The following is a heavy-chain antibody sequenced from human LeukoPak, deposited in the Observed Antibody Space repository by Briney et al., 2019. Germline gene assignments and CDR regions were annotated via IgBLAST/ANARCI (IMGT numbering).Heavy chain of an antibody. CDR2: ISAYNGNT. Sequence: ASVKVSCKASGYTFTSYGISWVRQAPGQGLEWMGWISAYNGNTNYAQKLQGRVTMTTDTSTSTAYMELRSLRSDDTAAYYCARVRSSVTTVISIDYWGQGTLVTVSS. D-gene: IGHD4-11*01. CDR1: GYTFTSYG. V-gene: IGHV1-18*01. CDR3: ARVRSSVTTVISIDY. J-gene: IGHJ4*02.